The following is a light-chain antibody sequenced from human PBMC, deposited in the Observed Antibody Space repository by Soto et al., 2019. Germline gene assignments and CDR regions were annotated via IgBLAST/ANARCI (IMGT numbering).Light chain of an antibody. CDR3: CSYAGSTTQTYV. J-gene: IGLJ1*01. CDR2: EVS. V-gene: IGLV2-23*02. CDR1: HSDVGSYNL. Sequence: ALTQPASVSGSPGQSITISCTGTHSDVGSYNLVSWYQQHPGKAPKVIIYEVSERPSGVSDRFSGSKSGNTASLMISGLQAEDEADYYCCSYAGSTTQTYVFGSGTKVTVL.